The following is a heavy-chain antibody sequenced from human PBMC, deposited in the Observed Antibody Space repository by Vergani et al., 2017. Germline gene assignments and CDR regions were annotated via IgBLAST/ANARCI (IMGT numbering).Heavy chain of an antibody. Sequence: QVQLVQSGAEVQKPGASVKVSCKVSGYTLTELSMHWVRQAPGKGLEWLGGFDPEDGETIYAQKFQGRVTMTEDTSTDTAYMELSSLRSEDTAVYYCATAQFIQNYYGSGFDPWGQGTLVTVSS. D-gene: IGHD3-10*01. J-gene: IGHJ5*02. CDR3: ATAQFIQNYYGSGFDP. CDR1: GYTLTELS. V-gene: IGHV1-24*01. CDR2: FDPEDGET.